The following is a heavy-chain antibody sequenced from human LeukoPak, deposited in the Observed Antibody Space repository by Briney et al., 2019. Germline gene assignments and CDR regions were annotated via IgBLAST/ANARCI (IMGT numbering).Heavy chain of an antibody. Sequence: GASVKVSCKAPGYTFTSYYMHWMRQAPGQGLEWMGIINPSGGSTSYAQKFQGRVTMTRDTSTSTVYMELSSLRSEDTAVYYCARGSPDYGDYVSRFDPWGQGTLVTVSS. J-gene: IGHJ5*02. D-gene: IGHD4-17*01. CDR1: GYTFTSYY. V-gene: IGHV1-46*01. CDR2: INPSGGST. CDR3: ARGSPDYGDYVSRFDP.